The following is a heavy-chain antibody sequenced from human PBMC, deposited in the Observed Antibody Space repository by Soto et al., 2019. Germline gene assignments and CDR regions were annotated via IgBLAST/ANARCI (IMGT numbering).Heavy chain of an antibody. D-gene: IGHD6-13*01. CDR3: ARRRGWVIAAAGTDWFDP. V-gene: IGHV4-39*01. Sequence: QLQLQESGPGLVKPSETLSLTCTVSGGSISSSSYYWGWIRQPPGKGLEWIGSIYYSGSTYYNPSLKSRVTISVDTSKNQFSLKLSSVTAADTAVYYCARRRGWVIAAAGTDWFDPWGQGTLVTVSS. J-gene: IGHJ5*02. CDR2: IYYSGST. CDR1: GGSISSSSYY.